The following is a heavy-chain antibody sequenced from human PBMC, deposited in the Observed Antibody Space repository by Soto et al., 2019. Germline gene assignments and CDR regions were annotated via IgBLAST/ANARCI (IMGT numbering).Heavy chain of an antibody. CDR2: INDSGNI. V-gene: IGHV4-34*01. CDR1: GGSLSGYQ. CDR3: ARGLILWFGELSRRGGYYYYMDV. J-gene: IGHJ6*03. Sequence: QVQLQQWGAGLLKPSETLSLTCAVYGGSLSGYQWTWIRQTPGKGLEWIGEINDSGNINYNPSLKSRVTILVDTAKKQISLKLSSVTDADTAVYYCARGLILWFGELSRRGGYYYYMDVWGKGTTVTVSS. D-gene: IGHD3-10*01.